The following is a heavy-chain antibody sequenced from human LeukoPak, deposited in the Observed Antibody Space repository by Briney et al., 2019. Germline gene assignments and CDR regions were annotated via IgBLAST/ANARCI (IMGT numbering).Heavy chain of an antibody. J-gene: IGHJ4*02. CDR3: ARDYRGTYPPGYFDY. CDR1: GVSISSSSYY. D-gene: IGHD3-16*02. CDR2: IYYSGST. V-gene: IGHV4-39*07. Sequence: SETLSLTCTASGVSISSSSYYWGWIRQPPGKGLEWIGTIYYSGSTYYNPSLKSRVTISLDTSKNQFSLNLSSLTAADTAVYYCARDYRGTYPPGYFDYWGQGTLVTVSS.